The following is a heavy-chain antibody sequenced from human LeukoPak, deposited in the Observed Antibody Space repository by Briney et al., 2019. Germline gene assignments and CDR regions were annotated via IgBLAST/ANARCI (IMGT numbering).Heavy chain of an antibody. D-gene: IGHD6-13*01. V-gene: IGHV3-23*01. CDR2: ITDRGDST. J-gene: IGHJ4*02. CDR3: ARDMDSSSWFDY. CDR1: GFTFSGYA. Sequence: GGSLRLSCAATGFTFSGYAMSWVRQAPGKGLEWVSSITDRGDSTYYADSVKGRLTISRDNSKNTLYLQMNSLRAEDTAVYYCARDMDSSSWFDYWGQGTLVTVSS.